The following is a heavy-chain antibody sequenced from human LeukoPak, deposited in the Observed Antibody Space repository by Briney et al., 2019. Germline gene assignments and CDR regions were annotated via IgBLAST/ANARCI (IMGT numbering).Heavy chain of an antibody. Sequence: ASVKVSCKASGYTFTSYGISWVRQAPGQGLEWMGWINPNSGGTNYAQKFQGRVTMTRDTSISTAYMELSRLRSDDTAVYYCAREKRAARSFDPWGQGTLVTVSS. CDR2: INPNSGGT. J-gene: IGHJ5*02. CDR3: AREKRAARSFDP. CDR1: GYTFTSYG. V-gene: IGHV1-2*02. D-gene: IGHD6-6*01.